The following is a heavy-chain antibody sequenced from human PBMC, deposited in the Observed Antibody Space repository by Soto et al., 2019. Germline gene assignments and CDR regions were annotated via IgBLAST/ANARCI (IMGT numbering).Heavy chain of an antibody. CDR2: IIPIFGTA. CDR3: ARDWWFGHSSSRRPYYYYYGMDV. D-gene: IGHD6-13*01. CDR1: GGTFSSYA. V-gene: IGHV1-69*01. Sequence: QVQLVQSGAEVKKPGSSVKVSCKASGGTFSSYAISWVRQAPGQGLEWMGGIIPIFGTANYAQKFQGRVTITADESTSTASMELRSLRSEDTAVYYCARDWWFGHSSSRRPYYYYYGMDVWGQGTTVTVSS. J-gene: IGHJ6*02.